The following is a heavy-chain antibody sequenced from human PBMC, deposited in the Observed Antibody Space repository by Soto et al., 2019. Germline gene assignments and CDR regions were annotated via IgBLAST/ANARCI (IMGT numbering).Heavy chain of an antibody. J-gene: IGHJ5*02. CDR2: ISTYSGDT. CDR3: ARHHGPTTSENWFDP. CDR1: GYTFFTYD. Sequence: ASVQVSCKASGYTFFTYDISWVRQAPGQGLEWMGWISTYSGDTKYAQKFQGRVTMTTDTSTTTAYLELRSLRSDDTAVYYCARHHGPTTSENWFDPWGQGTLVTVSS. D-gene: IGHD5-12*01. V-gene: IGHV1-18*01.